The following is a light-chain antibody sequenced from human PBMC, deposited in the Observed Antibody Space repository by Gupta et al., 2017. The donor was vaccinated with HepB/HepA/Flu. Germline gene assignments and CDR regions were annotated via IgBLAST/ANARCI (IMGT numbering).Light chain of an antibody. V-gene: IGLV2-14*01. CDR1: SSDIGGYNY. CDR2: DVS. Sequence: QSALTQPASVSGSPGQSITISCTGTSSDIGGYNYVSWYQKHPGKAPKLLIYDVSDRPSGVSNRFSGSKSGNTASLTISGLQAEDEADYYCSSYSSSSTVVFGGGTKLTVL. CDR3: SSYSSSSTVV. J-gene: IGLJ2*01.